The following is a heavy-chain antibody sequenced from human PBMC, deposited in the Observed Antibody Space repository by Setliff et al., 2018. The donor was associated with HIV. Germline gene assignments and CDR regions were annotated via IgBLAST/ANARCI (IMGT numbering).Heavy chain of an antibody. Sequence: SETLSLTCTVSGGSISSGSHYWNWVRQSAGKGLEWIGRIYSSGSTNYNPSLNSRVSISVDTSKNQFSLKLNSVTAADTAVYFCARDKGGTYDGMYYYYYMGVWGKGTTVTVSS. V-gene: IGHV4-61*02. CDR1: GGSISSGSHY. CDR2: IYSSGST. J-gene: IGHJ6*03. D-gene: IGHD1-26*01. CDR3: ARDKGGTYDGMYYYYYMGV.